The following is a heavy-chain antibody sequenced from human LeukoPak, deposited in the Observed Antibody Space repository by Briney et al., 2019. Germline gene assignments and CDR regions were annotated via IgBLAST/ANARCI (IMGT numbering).Heavy chain of an antibody. D-gene: IGHD6-19*01. CDR2: ISSSSSYI. Sequence: GGSLRLSCAASGFTFSSYSMNWVRQAPGKGLEWVSSISSSSSYIHYADSVKGRFTISRDNAKNSLYLQVNSLRAEDTAVYYCAREMGWYFDYWGQGTLVTVSS. CDR1: GFTFSSYS. J-gene: IGHJ4*02. V-gene: IGHV3-21*01. CDR3: AREMGWYFDY.